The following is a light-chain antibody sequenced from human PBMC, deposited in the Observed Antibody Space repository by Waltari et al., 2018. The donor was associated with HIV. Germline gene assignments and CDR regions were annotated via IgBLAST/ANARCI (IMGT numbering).Light chain of an antibody. Sequence: QLVLTQSPSASASLGASVKLTCTLSSGHSNYAIAWHQQQPEKGPRYLIKLNSDGSHTKGDGSPDRFSGSSSGAERYVTISSLQSDDEAEYYCQTWGAGIVVFGGGTKLTVL. CDR1: SGHSNYA. CDR2: LNSDGSH. CDR3: QTWGAGIVV. V-gene: IGLV4-69*01. J-gene: IGLJ2*01.